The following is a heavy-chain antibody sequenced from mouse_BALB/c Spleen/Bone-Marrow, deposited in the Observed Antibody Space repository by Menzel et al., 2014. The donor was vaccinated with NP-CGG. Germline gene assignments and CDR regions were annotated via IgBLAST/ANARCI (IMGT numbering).Heavy chain of an antibody. J-gene: IGHJ3*01. D-gene: IGHD3-3*01. Sequence: QVQLQQPGAELVKPGASVKLSCKSSGYTFTSYYMYWVKQRPGQGLEWIGGINPSNGGTNFNEKFKSKATLTVDKSSSTAYMQLSSLISEDSAVYYCTREGTFFAYWGQGSLVTVSA. V-gene: IGHV1S81*02. CDR3: TREGTFFAY. CDR1: GYTFTSYY. CDR2: INPSNGGT.